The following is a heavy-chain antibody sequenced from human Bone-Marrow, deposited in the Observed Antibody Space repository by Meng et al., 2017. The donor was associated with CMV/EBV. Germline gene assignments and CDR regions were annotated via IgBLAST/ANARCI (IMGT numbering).Heavy chain of an antibody. D-gene: IGHD5-12*01. V-gene: IGHV2-5*01. CDR3: AHRFGGYSDY. J-gene: IGHJ4*02. CDR2: IYWNDEI. Sequence: CAFSGFSLGSSGVAVGWIRQPPGKALEWLAVIYWNDEIHYSPSLKSRLTITKDTSKNQVVLTVTNMDPVDTATYYCAHRFGGYSDYWGQGTLVTVSS. CDR1: GFSLGSSGVA.